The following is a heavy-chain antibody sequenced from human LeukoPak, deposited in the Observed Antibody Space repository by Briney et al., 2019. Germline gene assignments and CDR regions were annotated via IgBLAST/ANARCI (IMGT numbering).Heavy chain of an antibody. J-gene: IGHJ4*02. V-gene: IGHV3-23*01. Sequence: GGSLRLSCAASGFTFSSYAMSWVRQAPGKGLEWVSAISGSGGNTYNADSVKGRFTISRDNSKNTLYLQMNSLRVEDTAIYYCAKGLGIAVAGTGDYFDYWGQGTLVTVSS. D-gene: IGHD6-19*01. CDR1: GFTFSSYA. CDR3: AKGLGIAVAGTGDYFDY. CDR2: ISGSGGNT.